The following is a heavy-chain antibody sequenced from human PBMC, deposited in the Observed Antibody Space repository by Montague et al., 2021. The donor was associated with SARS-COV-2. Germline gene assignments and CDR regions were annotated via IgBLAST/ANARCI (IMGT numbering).Heavy chain of an antibody. V-gene: IGHV4-59*01. D-gene: IGHD2-15*01. Sequence: SETLSLTCSVSGGSINNYFWGWIRQSPGKGLEWVGYMHSTGSTAYNPSLKSRVIISADTSKTQISLKLSSVSAADTALYYCARAVVGAKTATIESWGQGTLVTVSS. CDR1: GGSINNYF. J-gene: IGHJ4*02. CDR3: ARAVVGAKTATIES. CDR2: MHSTGST.